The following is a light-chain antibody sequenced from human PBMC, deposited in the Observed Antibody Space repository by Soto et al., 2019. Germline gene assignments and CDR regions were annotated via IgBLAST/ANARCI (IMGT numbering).Light chain of an antibody. Sequence: QSALTQPASVSGSPGQSITISCTGTNSDVGDYNYVSWYQQHPGKAPKLMIYDVSNRPSGVSNRFSGSKSGNTASLTISGLQAEDEADYYCSLYTSNSTYVFGTGTKLTVL. J-gene: IGLJ1*01. CDR1: NSDVGDYNY. CDR3: SLYTSNSTYV. CDR2: DVS. V-gene: IGLV2-14*03.